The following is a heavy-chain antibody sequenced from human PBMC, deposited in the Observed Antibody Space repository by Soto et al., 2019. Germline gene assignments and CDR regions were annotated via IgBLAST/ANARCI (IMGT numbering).Heavy chain of an antibody. J-gene: IGHJ4*02. CDR1: GFTFSSYA. CDR3: ARDSHLVEQGDTHYSGSFIPLFDY. V-gene: IGHV3-30-3*01. Sequence: PGGSLRLSCAASGFTFSSYAMHWVRQAPGKGLEWVAVISYDGSNKYYADSVKGRFTISRDNSKNTLYLQMNSLRAEDTAVYYCARDSHLVEQGDTHYSGSFIPLFDYWGQGTLVTVSS. CDR2: ISYDGSNK. D-gene: IGHD1-26*01.